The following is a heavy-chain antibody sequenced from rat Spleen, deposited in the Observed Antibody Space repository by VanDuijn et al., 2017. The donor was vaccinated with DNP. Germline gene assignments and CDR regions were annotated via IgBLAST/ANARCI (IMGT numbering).Heavy chain of an antibody. D-gene: IGHD4-1*01. CDR2: ISYDGGSN. J-gene: IGHJ2*01. Sequence: EVQLVESGGGLVQPGRSLKLSCAASGFTFSDYYMAWVRQAPTKGREWVASISYDGGSNYYRDSVKGRFTISRDNAKSSLYLQMDSLRSEDTATYYCTTHGGDWGQGVMVTVSS. V-gene: IGHV5-20*01. CDR3: TTHGGD. CDR1: GFTFSDYY.